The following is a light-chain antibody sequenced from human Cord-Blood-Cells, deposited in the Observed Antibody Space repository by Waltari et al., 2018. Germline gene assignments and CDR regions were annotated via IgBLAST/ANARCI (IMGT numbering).Light chain of an antibody. CDR2: AAS. Sequence: DIQMTQSPSSLSASVGDRVTITCRASQSISSYLNWYQQKPGKAPTLLIYAASSLQSGVPSMFSGSGSGTDFTLTISSLQPEDFATYYCQQSYSTLFTFGPGTKVDIK. J-gene: IGKJ3*01. CDR3: QQSYSTLFT. V-gene: IGKV1-39*01. CDR1: QSISSY.